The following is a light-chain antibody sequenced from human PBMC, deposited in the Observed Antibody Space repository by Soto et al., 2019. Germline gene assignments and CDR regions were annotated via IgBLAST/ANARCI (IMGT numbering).Light chain of an antibody. CDR1: QSVSNNY. Sequence: LMQCPRTLSLSSGDRATLSCSASQSVSNNYLAWYQQKPGQAPRLLIYDASSRATGIPDRFSGGGSGTDFTLTISRLEPEDFAVYYCQQFSSYPLTFGRGTKVDIK. V-gene: IGKV3-20*01. CDR2: DAS. CDR3: QQFSSYPLT. J-gene: IGKJ4*01.